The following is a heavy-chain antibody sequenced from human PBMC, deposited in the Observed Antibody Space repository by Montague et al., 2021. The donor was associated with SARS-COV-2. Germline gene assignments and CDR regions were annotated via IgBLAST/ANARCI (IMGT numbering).Heavy chain of an antibody. D-gene: IGHD5-18*01. Sequence: SLRLSCAASGFTFSSYWMHWVRQAPGKGLVWVSHMNSDGSSTSYADSVKGRFTISRDNAKNTLYLQMNSLRAEDTAVYYCARGKSPGIQLWFTYYYGMDVWGQGTTVTVSS. CDR3: ARGKSPGIQLWFTYYYGMDV. V-gene: IGHV3-74*01. CDR2: MNSDGSST. J-gene: IGHJ6*02. CDR1: GFTFSSYW.